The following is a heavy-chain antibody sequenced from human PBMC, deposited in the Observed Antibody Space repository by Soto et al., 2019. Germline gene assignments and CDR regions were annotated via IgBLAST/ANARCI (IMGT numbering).Heavy chain of an antibody. Sequence: GSLTPTFVPSAVSLSNGQMSWVRPATGKGLDWVGRIKSKTDGGTTDYAAPVKGRFTISRDDSKNTLYLQMNSLKTEHTDVYYCTTDEYYCDSSGYLGDPDDSWGQGNLVTVSS. CDR1: AVSLSNGQ. J-gene: IGHJ4*02. D-gene: IGHD3-22*01. CDR3: TTDEYYCDSSGYLGDPDDS. V-gene: IGHV3-15*01. CDR2: IKSKTDGGTT.